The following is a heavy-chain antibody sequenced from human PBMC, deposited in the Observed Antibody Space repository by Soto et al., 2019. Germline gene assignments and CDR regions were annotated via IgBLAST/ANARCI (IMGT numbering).Heavy chain of an antibody. CDR3: AKGTAVATGDMAY. CDR2: IRGSGTNT. Sequence: PGGSLRLSCAASGFTFSSYAMTWVRQAPGKGLEWVSSIRGSGTNTYYAASLKGRFTISRDNSKNTLFLQMDSLRADDTAVYYCAKGTAVATGDMAYWGQGTLVTVS. V-gene: IGHV3-23*01. D-gene: IGHD5-12*01. J-gene: IGHJ4*02. CDR1: GFTFSSYA.